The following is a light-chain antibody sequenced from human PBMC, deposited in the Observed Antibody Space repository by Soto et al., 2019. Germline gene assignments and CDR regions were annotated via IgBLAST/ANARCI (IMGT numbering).Light chain of an antibody. Sequence: DIQMTQSPSTLSASVGDRVTIACRASQSISSWLAWYQQKPGKAPKLLIYDASSLESGVPSRFSGSGSGTEFTLTISSLQPDDVATYYCQQYNSYSPETFGQGTKVDIK. CDR2: DAS. V-gene: IGKV1-5*01. CDR1: QSISSW. J-gene: IGKJ1*01. CDR3: QQYNSYSPET.